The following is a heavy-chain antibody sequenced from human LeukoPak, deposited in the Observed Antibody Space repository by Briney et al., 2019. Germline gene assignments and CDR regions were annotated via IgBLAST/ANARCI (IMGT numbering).Heavy chain of an antibody. J-gene: IGHJ3*02. D-gene: IGHD3-16*01. CDR1: GYRFTDYW. CDR3: ASGGSFHGFDI. V-gene: IGHV1-2*02. CDR2: INTNTGGT. Sequence: ASVKVSCKASGYRFTDYWIQWVRQAPGQGLEWMGWINTNTGGTVYAQKFQGRVTMTRDTSLTTSYMDLGRLTSDDTAVYYCASGGSFHGFDIWGQGTMVIVSS.